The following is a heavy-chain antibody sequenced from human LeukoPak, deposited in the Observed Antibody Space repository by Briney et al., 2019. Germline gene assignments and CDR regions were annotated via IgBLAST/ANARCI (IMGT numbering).Heavy chain of an antibody. CDR2: IKQDGSEK. V-gene: IGHV3-7*01. CDR3: ARPRGIGDAFDI. CDR1: GFTFNNYI. J-gene: IGHJ3*02. Sequence: GGSLRLSCAASGFTFNNYIMNWVRQAPGKGLEWVANIKQDGSEKYYVDSVKGRFTISRDNAKNSLYLQMNSLRAEDTAVYYCARPRGIGDAFDIWGQGTMVTVSS. D-gene: IGHD3-10*01.